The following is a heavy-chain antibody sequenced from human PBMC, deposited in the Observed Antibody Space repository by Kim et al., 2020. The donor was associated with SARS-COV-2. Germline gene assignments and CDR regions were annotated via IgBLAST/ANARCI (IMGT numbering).Heavy chain of an antibody. D-gene: IGHD1-26*01. Sequence: SETLSLTCTVSGGSISSGGYYWSWIRQHPGKGLEWIGYIYYSGSTYYNPSLKSRVTISVDTSKNQFSLKLSSVTAADTAMYYCARGGASGSASFDYWGQGTLVTVSS. CDR2: IYYSGST. V-gene: IGHV4-31*03. J-gene: IGHJ4*02. CDR3: ARGGASGSASFDY. CDR1: GGSISSGGYY.